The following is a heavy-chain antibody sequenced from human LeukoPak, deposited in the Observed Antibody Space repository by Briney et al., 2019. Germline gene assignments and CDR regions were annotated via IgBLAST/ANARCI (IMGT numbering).Heavy chain of an antibody. CDR2: INPNSGGT. CDR1: GYTFTGYY. D-gene: IGHD3-10*01. V-gene: IGHV1-2*02. CDR3: ARVYRDITMAWGNAFDI. Sequence: WASVKVSCKASGYTFTGYYMHWVRQAPGQGLEWMGWINPNSGGTNYAQKFQGRVTMTRDTSISTAYMELSRLRSDDTAVYYCARVYRDITMAWGNAFDIWGQGTMVTVSS. J-gene: IGHJ3*02.